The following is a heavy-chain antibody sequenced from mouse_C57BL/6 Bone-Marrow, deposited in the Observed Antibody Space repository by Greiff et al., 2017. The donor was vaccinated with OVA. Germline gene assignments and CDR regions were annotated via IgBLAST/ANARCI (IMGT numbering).Heavy chain of an antibody. V-gene: IGHV1-80*01. Sequence: QVQLQQSGAELVKPGASVKISCKASGYAFSSYWMNWVKQRPGKGLEWIGQIYPGDGDTNYNGKFKGKATLTADKSSSTAYMQLSSLTSEDSAVYFCARRGILRRRWYFDVWGTGTTVTVSS. J-gene: IGHJ1*03. CDR3: ARRGILRRRWYFDV. D-gene: IGHD1-1*01. CDR1: GYAFSSYW. CDR2: IYPGDGDT.